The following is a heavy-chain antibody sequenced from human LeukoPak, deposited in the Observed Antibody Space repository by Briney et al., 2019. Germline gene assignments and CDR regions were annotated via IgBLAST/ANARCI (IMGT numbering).Heavy chain of an antibody. D-gene: IGHD6-19*01. Sequence: HPGGSLRLSCAASGFTFSNYAMHWVRQAPGKGLEWVAAISYDGSNKYYADSVKGRFTISRDNSKNTLYLQMNSLRAEDTAVFYCARGGGSGWSHFDYWGQRTLVTVSS. J-gene: IGHJ4*02. CDR3: ARGGGSGWSHFDY. V-gene: IGHV3-30-3*01. CDR2: ISYDGSNK. CDR1: GFTFSNYA.